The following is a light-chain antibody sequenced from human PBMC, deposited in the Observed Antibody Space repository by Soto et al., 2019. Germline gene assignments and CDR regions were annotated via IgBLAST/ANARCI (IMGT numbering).Light chain of an antibody. CDR2: AAS. V-gene: IGKV3-15*01. Sequence: ETVMTQSPATLSVSPRERATLSCRASQSLSFNLAWYQQKPGQAPRLLIYAASTRATGIPARFSGSGSGTEFTLTISSLQSEDFAVYYCQQYYRWPQTFGQGTKVDIK. CDR1: QSLSFN. J-gene: IGKJ1*01. CDR3: QQYYRWPQT.